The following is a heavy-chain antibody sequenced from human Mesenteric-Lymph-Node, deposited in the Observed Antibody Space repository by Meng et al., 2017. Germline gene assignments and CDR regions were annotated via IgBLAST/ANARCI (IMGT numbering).Heavy chain of an antibody. CDR3: AGRYCSGVECYRLDYFDS. CDR1: GGTFSKYA. Sequence: QGQLVQAGTEVKKPGSSVKVPCKASGGTFSKYAISWVRQAPGQGLEWMGGIIPIFATANYAQKFQGRVTITADKSTSTAFMELSSLESEDTAIYYCAGRYCSGVECYRLDYFDSWGQGTLVTVSS. D-gene: IGHD2-8*02. CDR2: IIPIFATA. V-gene: IGHV1-69*06. J-gene: IGHJ4*02.